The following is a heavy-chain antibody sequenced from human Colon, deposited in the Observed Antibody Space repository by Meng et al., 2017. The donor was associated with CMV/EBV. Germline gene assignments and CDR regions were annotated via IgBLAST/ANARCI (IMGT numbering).Heavy chain of an antibody. CDR2: ITSSSSYI. V-gene: IGHV3-21*01. CDR1: GFTFSSYS. CDR3: ARGNADYSNYYYYYYGMDV. J-gene: IGHJ6*02. D-gene: IGHD4-11*01. Sequence: GGSLRLSCAASGFTFSSYSMNWVRQAPGKGLEWVSSITSSSSYIYYADSVKGRFTISRDNSKNTLYLQMNSLRAEDTAVYYCARGNADYSNYYYYYYGMDVWGQGTTVTVSS.